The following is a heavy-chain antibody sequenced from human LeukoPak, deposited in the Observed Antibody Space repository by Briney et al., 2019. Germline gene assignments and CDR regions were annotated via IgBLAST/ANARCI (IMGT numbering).Heavy chain of an antibody. CDR3: AREAAARPGAFDI. Sequence: ASVKVSCKASGYTFTGYYMHWVRQDPGQGLEWMGRINPNSGGTNYAQKFQGRVTMTRNTSISTAYMELSRLRSDDTAVYYRAREAAARPGAFDIWGQGTMVPVSS. J-gene: IGHJ3*02. D-gene: IGHD6-6*01. V-gene: IGHV1-2*06. CDR1: GYTFTGYY. CDR2: INPNSGGT.